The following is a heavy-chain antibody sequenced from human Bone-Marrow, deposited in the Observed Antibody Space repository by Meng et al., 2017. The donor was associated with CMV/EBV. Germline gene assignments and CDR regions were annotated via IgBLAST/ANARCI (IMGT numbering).Heavy chain of an antibody. CDR1: AYRFTGYY. CDR2: INPDSGDT. Sequence: ASVKVSCKDSAYRFTGYYLHWVRQAPGQGLEWMGWINPDSGDTNYAQKFQGRVTGTRDTSISTAYMELTRLTSDDTAVYYCARDHYYDMDVWGQGTTVTVSS. CDR3: ARDHYYDMDV. V-gene: IGHV1-2*02. J-gene: IGHJ6*02.